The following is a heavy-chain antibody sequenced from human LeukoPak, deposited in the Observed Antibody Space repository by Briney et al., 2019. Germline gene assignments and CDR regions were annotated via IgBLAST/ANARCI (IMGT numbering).Heavy chain of an antibody. D-gene: IGHD6-19*01. Sequence: GGSLRLSCAASGFTFSSYAMTWVSQAPGKGLEWVSAISGGGGSTYYADSVKGRFTISRDNSKNTLYLQMNSLRAEDTAVYYCAKGKLGLQWLSYFDYWGQGTLVTVSS. CDR1: GFTFSSYA. CDR2: ISGGGGST. J-gene: IGHJ4*02. V-gene: IGHV3-23*01. CDR3: AKGKLGLQWLSYFDY.